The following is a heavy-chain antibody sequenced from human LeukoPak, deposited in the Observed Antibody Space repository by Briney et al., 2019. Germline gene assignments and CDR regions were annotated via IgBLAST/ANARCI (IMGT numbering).Heavy chain of an antibody. CDR2: INPSGGST. J-gene: IGHJ5*02. D-gene: IGHD5-18*01. Sequence: ASVRVSCKASGYTFTGYYMHWVRQAPGQGLEWMGRINPSGGSTRYAQKFQGRVTMTRDMSTSTVYMELSSLRSEDTAVYSCARALPHRRLMDTTMEQHWFDPWGQGTLVTVSS. CDR3: ARALPHRRLMDTTMEQHWFDP. V-gene: IGHV1-46*01. CDR1: GYTFTGYY.